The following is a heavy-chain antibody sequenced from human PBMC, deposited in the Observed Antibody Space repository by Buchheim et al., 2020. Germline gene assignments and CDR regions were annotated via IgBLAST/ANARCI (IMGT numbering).Heavy chain of an antibody. D-gene: IGHD1-26*01. V-gene: IGHV3-30*18. CDR1: EFTFSSHG. CDR3: AKDRGKAYYYYGMDV. Sequence: QVQLVESGGGVVQPGRSLRLSCAASEFTFSSHGMHWVRQAPGKGLEWVAVISYGGSNKYYADSVKGRFTISRDNSKNTLYLQMNSLRAEDTAVYYCAKDRGKAYYYYGMDVWGQGTT. J-gene: IGHJ6*02. CDR2: ISYGGSNK.